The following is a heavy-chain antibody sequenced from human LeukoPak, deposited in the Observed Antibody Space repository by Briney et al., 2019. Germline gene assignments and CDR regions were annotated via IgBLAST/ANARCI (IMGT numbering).Heavy chain of an antibody. J-gene: IGHJ4*02. CDR1: GFTVSSYA. CDR2: ISYDGSNK. CDR3: ARGPYYDILTGRVDY. V-gene: IGHV3-30*04. D-gene: IGHD3-9*01. Sequence: PGGSLRLSCAASGFTVSSYAMHWVRQAPGKGLEWVAVISYDGSNKYYADSVKGRFTISRDNSKNTLYLQMNSLRAEDTAVYYCARGPYYDILTGRVDYWGQGTLVTVSS.